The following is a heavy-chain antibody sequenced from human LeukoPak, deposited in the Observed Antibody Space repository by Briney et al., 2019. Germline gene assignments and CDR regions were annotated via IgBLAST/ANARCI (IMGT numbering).Heavy chain of an antibody. V-gene: IGHV3-30-3*02. CDR3: AKTAASGSYYPD. CDR1: GFTFSSYA. Sequence: PGRSLRLSCAASGFTFSSYAMHWVRQAPGKGLEWVAVISYDGSNKYYADSVKGRFTTSRDNSKNMVYLQMNSLRAEDTALYYCAKTAASGSYYPDWGQGTLVTVSS. J-gene: IGHJ4*02. D-gene: IGHD3-10*01. CDR2: ISYDGSNK.